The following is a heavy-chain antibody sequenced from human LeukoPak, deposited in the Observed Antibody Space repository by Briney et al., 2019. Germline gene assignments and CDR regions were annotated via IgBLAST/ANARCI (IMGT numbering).Heavy chain of an antibody. Sequence: ASVKVSFKASGYTFTSYGISWVRQAPGQGLEWMGWISAYNGNTNYAQKLQGRVTMTTDTSTSTAYMELRSLRSDDTAVYYCARVLDYGAVSSDFDYWGQGPLSPSPQ. CDR1: GYTFTSYG. CDR3: ARVLDYGAVSSDFDY. CDR2: ISAYNGNT. J-gene: IGHJ4*02. D-gene: IGHD4-17*01. V-gene: IGHV1-18*01.